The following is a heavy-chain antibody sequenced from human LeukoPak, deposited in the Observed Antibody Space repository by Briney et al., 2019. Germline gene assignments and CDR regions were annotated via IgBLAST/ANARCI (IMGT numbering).Heavy chain of an antibody. D-gene: IGHD3-3*01. CDR1: GFTFSGYL. Sequence: GGSLRLSCAASGFTFSGYLMHWVRQAPGKGLVWVSRINSDASSTTYADSVRGRFTISRDNSETTLFLQMNGLRADDTAVYYCAKDRRSGPPDAFDIWGPGTVVTVSS. J-gene: IGHJ3*02. CDR3: AKDRRSGPPDAFDI. V-gene: IGHV3-74*01. CDR2: INSDASST.